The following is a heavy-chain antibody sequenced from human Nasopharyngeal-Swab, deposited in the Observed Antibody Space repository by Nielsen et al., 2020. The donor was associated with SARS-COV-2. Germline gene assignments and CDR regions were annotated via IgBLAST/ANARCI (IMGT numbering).Heavy chain of an antibody. D-gene: IGHD1-26*01. Sequence: GESLKISCAASGFTFSSYGMHWVRQAPGKGLEWVAVISYDGSNKYYADSVKGRFTISRGNSKNTLYLQMNSLRAEDTAVYYCAKDTGDVEWELLLGFDYWGQGTLVTVSS. CDR3: AKDTGDVEWELLLGFDY. J-gene: IGHJ4*02. CDR1: GFTFSSYG. CDR2: ISYDGSNK. V-gene: IGHV3-30*18.